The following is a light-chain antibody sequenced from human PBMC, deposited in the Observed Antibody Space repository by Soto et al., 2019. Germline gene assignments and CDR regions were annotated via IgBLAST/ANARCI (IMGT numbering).Light chain of an antibody. J-gene: IGKJ4*01. Sequence: EFVLTQSPGTLSLSPGERATLSCRASQSVSSSYLAWYQQKPGQAPRILIYGASTRATGIPDRFSGSGSGTDFTLPISRLEHEDFAVYYCQQYGSSPPLTFGGGTKVEIK. CDR2: GAS. CDR1: QSVSSSY. V-gene: IGKV3-20*01. CDR3: QQYGSSPPLT.